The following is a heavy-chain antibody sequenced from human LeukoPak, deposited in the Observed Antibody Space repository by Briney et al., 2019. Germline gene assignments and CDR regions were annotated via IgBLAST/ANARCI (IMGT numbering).Heavy chain of an antibody. CDR3: AREDYDFWSGYYKSGWFDP. Sequence: SETLSLTCTVSGGSISSYYWSWIRQPPGKGLEWIGYIYYSGSTNYNPSLKSRVTISVDTSKNQFSLKLSSVTAADTAVYYCAREDYDFWSGYYKSGWFDPWGQGTLVTVSS. CDR1: GGSISSYY. V-gene: IGHV4-59*12. CDR2: IYYSGST. D-gene: IGHD3-3*01. J-gene: IGHJ5*02.